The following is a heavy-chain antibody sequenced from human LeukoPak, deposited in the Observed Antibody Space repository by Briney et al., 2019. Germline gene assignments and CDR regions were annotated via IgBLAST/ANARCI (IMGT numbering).Heavy chain of an antibody. CDR1: GFTFSSYS. Sequence: PGGSLRLSCAASGFTFSSYSMNWVRQAPGKGLEWVSAISGSGGSTYYADSVKGRFTISRDNSKNTLYLQMNSLRAEDTAVYYCAKTVGYDFWSGIDYWGQGTLVTVSS. CDR2: ISGSGGST. V-gene: IGHV3-23*01. CDR3: AKTVGYDFWSGIDY. D-gene: IGHD3-3*01. J-gene: IGHJ4*02.